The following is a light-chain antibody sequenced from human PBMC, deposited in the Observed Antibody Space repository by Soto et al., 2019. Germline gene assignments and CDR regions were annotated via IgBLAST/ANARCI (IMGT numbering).Light chain of an antibody. Sequence: QSALTQPASVSGSPGQSITISCTGTSSDVGGYNYVSWYQQHPGKAPKLIVYDVNSRPSGVSDRFSGSKSGSTASLTISGLQAEDEADYYCTSYTSSSTYVFGSGTKVTVL. CDR2: DVN. CDR3: TSYTSSSTYV. V-gene: IGLV2-14*03. CDR1: SSDVGGYNY. J-gene: IGLJ1*01.